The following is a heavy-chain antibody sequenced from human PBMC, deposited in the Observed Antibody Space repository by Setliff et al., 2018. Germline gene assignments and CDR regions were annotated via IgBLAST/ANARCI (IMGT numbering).Heavy chain of an antibody. CDR2: ISAYNGKT. Sequence: VASVKVSCKASGYTLSNSILSWVRQAPGQGLEWVGWISAYNGKTYSAQKFQDRATLTTHTSTNMGYLELRDLRSDDTAVYYCLRLVRYCTKIACQATSGDEVWGLGTLVTVSS. J-gene: IGHJ4*02. D-gene: IGHD2-8*01. V-gene: IGHV1-18*01. CDR1: GYTLSNSI. CDR3: LRLVRYCTKIACQATSGDEV.